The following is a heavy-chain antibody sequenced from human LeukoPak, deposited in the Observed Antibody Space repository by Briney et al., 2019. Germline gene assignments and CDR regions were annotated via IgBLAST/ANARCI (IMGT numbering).Heavy chain of an antibody. CDR2: ISSSGSTI. Sequence: GGSLRLSCAASGFTFSSYAMNWVRQAPGKGLEWVSYISSSGSTIYYADSVKGRFTISRDNAKNSLYLQMNSLRAEDTAVYYCARGNSGYYLADYWGQGTLVTVSS. V-gene: IGHV3-48*03. CDR3: ARGNSGYYLADY. J-gene: IGHJ4*02. CDR1: GFTFSSYA. D-gene: IGHD3-22*01.